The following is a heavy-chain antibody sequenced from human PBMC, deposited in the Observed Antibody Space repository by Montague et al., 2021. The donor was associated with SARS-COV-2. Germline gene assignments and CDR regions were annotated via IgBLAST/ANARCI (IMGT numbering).Heavy chain of an antibody. CDR2: IHGSGST. CDR1: GASIRSYS. V-gene: IGHV4-59*08. CDR3: ARHRCSDTNCYSTYYYYGMDV. Sequence: ETLSLTCMVSGASIRSYSWSWIRQPPGKGLEWIGYIHGSGSTKYNPSLESRVTISVDTPKNQISLRLTSVSAADTAVYYCARHRCSDTNCYSTYYYYGMDVWGQGTTVTVSS. J-gene: IGHJ6*02. D-gene: IGHD2-2*01.